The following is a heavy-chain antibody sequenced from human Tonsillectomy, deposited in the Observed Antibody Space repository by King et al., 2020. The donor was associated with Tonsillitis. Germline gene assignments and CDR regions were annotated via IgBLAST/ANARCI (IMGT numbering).Heavy chain of an antibody. CDR3: AHSPIQLWPYNWFDP. CDR2: IFWDDDK. Sequence: TLKESGPTLVKPPQTLTLTCTFSGFSLSTSGVGVGWIRQPPGKALEWLALIFWDDDKRYSPSLKSRLTITKDTSKNQVVLTVTNMDPVDTATYYCAHSPIQLWPYNWFDPWGQGTLVTVSS. V-gene: IGHV2-5*02. J-gene: IGHJ5*02. CDR1: GFSLSTSGVG. D-gene: IGHD5-18*01.